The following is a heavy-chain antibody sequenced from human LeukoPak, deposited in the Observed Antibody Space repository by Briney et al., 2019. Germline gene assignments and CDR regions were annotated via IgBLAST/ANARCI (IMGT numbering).Heavy chain of an antibody. D-gene: IGHD6-13*01. CDR3: ARQVKTGYSSSWYSDY. J-gene: IGHJ4*02. Sequence: PGESLKISCKGSGYSFANSWIAWVRQMPGKGLEWMGIIYPGDSDTRYSPSFQGQVTISADKSISTAYLQWSSLKASDTAMYYCARQVKTGYSSSWYSDYWGQGTLVTVSS. V-gene: IGHV5-51*01. CDR1: GYSFANSW. CDR2: IYPGDSDT.